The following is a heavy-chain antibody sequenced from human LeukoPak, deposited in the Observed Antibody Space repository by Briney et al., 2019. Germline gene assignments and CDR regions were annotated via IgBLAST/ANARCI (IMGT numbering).Heavy chain of an antibody. CDR2: IWYDGNKK. J-gene: IGHJ4*02. CDR3: ARGQLLFDY. V-gene: IGHV3-33*01. CDR1: GFTFSNYW. Sequence: GSLGISFTTAGFTFSNYWLDWGRQAPGKGLGWVAVIWYDGNKKYYADSVKGRFTISRDNSKNTLYLQMNSLRAEDTAVYYCARGQLLFDYWGQGTLVTVSS. D-gene: IGHD2-2*01.